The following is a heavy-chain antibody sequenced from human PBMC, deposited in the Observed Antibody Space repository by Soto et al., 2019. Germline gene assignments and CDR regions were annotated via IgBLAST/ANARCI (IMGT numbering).Heavy chain of an antibody. D-gene: IGHD2-2*01. V-gene: IGHV5-10-1*01. CDR1: GYSFTSYW. Sequence: GESLKISCKGSGYSFTSYWISWVRQMPGKGLEWMGRIDPSDSYTNYSPSFQGHVTISADKSISTAYLQWSSLKASDTAMYYCARRDIVVVPAAYYYGMDVWGQGTTVTVS. J-gene: IGHJ6*02. CDR2: IDPSDSYT. CDR3: ARRDIVVVPAAYYYGMDV.